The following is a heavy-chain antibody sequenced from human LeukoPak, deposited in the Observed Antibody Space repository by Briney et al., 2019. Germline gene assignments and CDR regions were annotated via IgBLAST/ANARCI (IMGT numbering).Heavy chain of an antibody. CDR1: GGSISSDS. D-gene: IGHD3-10*01. J-gene: IGHJ4*02. CDR3: AKDGGAYGSGSPFDY. V-gene: IGHV3-23*01. Sequence: GTLSLTCAVSGGSISSDSWWSWVRQPPGKGLEWVSAISGSGGSTYYADSVKGRFTISRDNSKNTLYLQMNSLRAEDTAVYYCAKDGGAYGSGSPFDYWGQGTLVTVSS. CDR2: ISGSGGST.